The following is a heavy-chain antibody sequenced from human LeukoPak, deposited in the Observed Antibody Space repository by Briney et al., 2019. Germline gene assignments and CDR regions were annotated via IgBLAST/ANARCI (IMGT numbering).Heavy chain of an antibody. CDR2: IYYSGST. CDR3: ARGRYYYDSSGYYAPYFDY. CDR1: GGSISSGGYY. D-gene: IGHD3-22*01. V-gene: IGHV4-31*03. J-gene: IGHJ4*02. Sequence: PSETLSLTCTVSGGSISSGGYYWSWIRQHPGKGLEWIGYIYYSGSTYYNPSLKSRVTISVDTSKNQFSLKLSSVTAADTAVYYCARGRYYYDSSGYYAPYFDYWGQGTLVTVSS.